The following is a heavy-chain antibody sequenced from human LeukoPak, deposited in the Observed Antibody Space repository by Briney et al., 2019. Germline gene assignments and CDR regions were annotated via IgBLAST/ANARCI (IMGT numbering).Heavy chain of an antibody. CDR1: GFTFSSYG. D-gene: IGHD3-22*01. Sequence: PGGSLRLSCAASGFTFSSYGIHWVRQAPGKGLEWVAFIRYDGSNKHYADSVKGRFTISRDNSKNTLYLQMNSLRAEDTAVYYCAKDRSIYYYDSSGFQGYLDFWGQGTLVTVSS. V-gene: IGHV3-30*02. J-gene: IGHJ4*02. CDR3: AKDRSIYYYDSSGFQGYLDF. CDR2: IRYDGSNK.